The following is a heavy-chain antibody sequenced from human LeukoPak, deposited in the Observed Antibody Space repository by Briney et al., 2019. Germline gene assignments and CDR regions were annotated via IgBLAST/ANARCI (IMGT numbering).Heavy chain of an antibody. CDR2: ISAYNGNT. J-gene: IGHJ3*02. V-gene: IGHV1-18*01. D-gene: IGHD3-3*01. Sequence: EASVKVSCKASGNTFTSYGINWVRQAPGQGLEWMGWISAYNGNTNYAQKLQGRVTMTTDTSTSTAYMELRSLRSDDTAVYYCASRRFGVDDAFDIWGQGTMVTVSS. CDR1: GNTFTSYG. CDR3: ASRRFGVDDAFDI.